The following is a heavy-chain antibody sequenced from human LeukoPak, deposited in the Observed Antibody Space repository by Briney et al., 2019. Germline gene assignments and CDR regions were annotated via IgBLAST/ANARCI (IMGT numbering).Heavy chain of an antibody. CDR2: ISSSRNYK. J-gene: IGHJ4*02. V-gene: IGHV3-21*01. CDR3: ARGSSGAGYYFDY. D-gene: IGHD3-22*01. CDR1: GFTFSDYS. Sequence: TSGGSLRLSCAASGFTFSDYSLSWVRQAPGKGLEWVSSISSSRNYKYYSDSVKGRFTISTDNAKYSLDLQMNSLRVEDTALYYCARGSSGAGYYFDYWGLGTLVTVSS.